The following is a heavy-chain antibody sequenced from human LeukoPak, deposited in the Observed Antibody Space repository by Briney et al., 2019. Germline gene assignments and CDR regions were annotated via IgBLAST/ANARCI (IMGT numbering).Heavy chain of an antibody. CDR3: ARYDSGGYSHY. CDR1: GFTFSSYG. D-gene: IGHD3-22*01. V-gene: IGHV3-30*03. J-gene: IGHJ4*02. Sequence: GGSLRLSCAASGFTFSSYGMHWVRQAPGKGLEWVAVISYDGSNKYYADSVKGRFTISRDNSKNTLYLQMNSLRAEETAVYSCARYDSGGYSHYWGQGTLVTVSS. CDR2: ISYDGSNK.